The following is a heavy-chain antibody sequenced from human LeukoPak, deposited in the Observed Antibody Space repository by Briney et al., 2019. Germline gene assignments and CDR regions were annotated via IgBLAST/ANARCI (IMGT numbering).Heavy chain of an antibody. CDR3: ARDRDSSSLYNWFDP. J-gene: IGHJ5*02. Sequence: ASVKVSCKASGYTFTGYYMHWVRQAPGQGLEWMGRINPNSGGTNYAQKFQGRVTMTRDTSISTAYMELSRQRSDDTAVYYCARDRDSSSLYNWFDPWGQGTLVTVSS. D-gene: IGHD6-13*01. CDR2: INPNSGGT. V-gene: IGHV1-2*06. CDR1: GYTFTGYY.